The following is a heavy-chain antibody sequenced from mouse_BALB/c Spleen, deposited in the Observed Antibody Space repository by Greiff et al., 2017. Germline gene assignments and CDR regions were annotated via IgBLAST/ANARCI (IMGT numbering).Heavy chain of an antibody. V-gene: IGHV1-54*01. Sequence: QVQLQQSGAELVRPGTSVKVSCKASGYAFTKYLIEWVKQRPGQGLEWIGVINPGSGGTNYNEKFKGKATLTADKSSSTAYMQLSSLTSDDSAVYFCARFSSYWYFDVWGAGTTVTVSS. D-gene: IGHD1-1*01. J-gene: IGHJ1*01. CDR2: INPGSGGT. CDR3: ARFSSYWYFDV. CDR1: GYAFTKYL.